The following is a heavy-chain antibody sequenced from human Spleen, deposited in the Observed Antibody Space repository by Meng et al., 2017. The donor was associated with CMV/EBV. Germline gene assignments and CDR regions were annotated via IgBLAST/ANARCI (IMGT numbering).Heavy chain of an antibody. CDR1: GFSVTNND. D-gene: IGHD3-9*01. Sequence: GESLKISCAASGFSVTNNDMSWVRQAPGKGLEWVSVIYSGGSTYYADSVKGRFTISRDNAKNSLYLQMNSLRAEDTAVYYCARRHYDILTGLGAFDIWGQGTMVTVSS. CDR3: ARRHYDILTGLGAFDI. V-gene: IGHV3-66*04. J-gene: IGHJ3*02. CDR2: IYSGGST.